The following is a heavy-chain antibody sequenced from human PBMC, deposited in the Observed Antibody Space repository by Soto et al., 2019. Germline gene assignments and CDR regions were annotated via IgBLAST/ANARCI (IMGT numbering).Heavy chain of an antibody. J-gene: IGHJ4*02. Sequence: SETLSLTCTVSGGSISSGGYYWSWIRQHPGKGLEWIGYIYYSGSTYYNPSLKSRVTISVDTSKNQFSLKLSSVTAADTAVYYCARLADYGRKTGYFDYWGQGTLVTVSS. D-gene: IGHD4-17*01. CDR1: GGSISSGGYY. CDR3: ARLADYGRKTGYFDY. V-gene: IGHV4-31*03. CDR2: IYYSGST.